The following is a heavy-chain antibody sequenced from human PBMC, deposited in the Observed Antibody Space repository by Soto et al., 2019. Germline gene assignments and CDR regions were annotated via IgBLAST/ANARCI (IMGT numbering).Heavy chain of an antibody. D-gene: IGHD1-26*01. CDR3: ARIKWGLDYYSGMDV. J-gene: IGHJ6*02. Sequence: QVQMVQSGAEVRKSGASVKVSCKASGYTFSDYFIQWLRQAPGQGLEWVAWINPKTAATNYAKKFQDRVTVTSDTSFITAHLELTRLRPDDTALYYCARIKWGLDYYSGMDVWGQGTAVSVSS. CDR2: INPKTAAT. V-gene: IGHV1-2*02. CDR1: GYTFSDYF.